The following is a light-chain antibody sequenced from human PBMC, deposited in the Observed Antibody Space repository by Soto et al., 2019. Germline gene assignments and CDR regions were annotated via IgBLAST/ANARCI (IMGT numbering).Light chain of an antibody. CDR1: PSDAGGSNS. Sequence: QSVLTQPPSASGSPGQSVTISCTGTPSDAGGSNSVSWYQQHPGKAPNLMIYDVNKRPSGVPDRFSGSKSGNTASLTVSGLQAADEAYYFCSSYAPSDVVFGGGTKLTVL. V-gene: IGLV2-8*01. CDR2: DVN. J-gene: IGLJ2*01. CDR3: SSYAPSDVV.